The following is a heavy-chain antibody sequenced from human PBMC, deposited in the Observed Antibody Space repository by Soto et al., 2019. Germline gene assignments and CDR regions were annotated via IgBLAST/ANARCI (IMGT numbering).Heavy chain of an antibody. Sequence: PSETLSLTCTVSGGSISSYYWTWFRQPPGKGLEWIGNIYYSGSTNYNPSLKSRVTISVDTSKNQFSLKLSSVTAADTAVYYCARANWGTFDYWGQGTLATVSS. CDR1: GGSISSYY. V-gene: IGHV4-59*01. CDR2: IYYSGST. J-gene: IGHJ4*02. CDR3: ARANWGTFDY. D-gene: IGHD7-27*01.